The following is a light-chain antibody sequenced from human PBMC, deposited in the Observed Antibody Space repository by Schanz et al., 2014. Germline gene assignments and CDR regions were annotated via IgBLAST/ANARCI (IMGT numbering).Light chain of an antibody. V-gene: IGKV3-11*01. CDR2: AAS. CDR3: QQRANWPPIT. CDR1: QSVSASY. J-gene: IGKJ5*01. Sequence: EIVLTQSPGTLSLSPGERATLSCRASQSVSASYLAWYQQKPGQPPRLLLFAASTRATGIPARFSGSGSGTDFTLTVSSLEPEDFAVYYCQQRANWPPITLGQGTRLEIK.